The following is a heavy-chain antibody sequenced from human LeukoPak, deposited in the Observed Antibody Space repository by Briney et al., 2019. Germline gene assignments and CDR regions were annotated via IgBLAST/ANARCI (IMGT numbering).Heavy chain of an antibody. CDR1: GYTFTSYG. Sequence: ASVKVSCKASGYTFTSYGISWVRQAPGQGLEWMGWISAHNGNTNYAQKLQGRVTMTTDTSTSTAYMELRSLRSDDTAVYYCARRVPEYSSSWYIVYWFDPWGQGTLVTVSS. D-gene: IGHD6-13*01. V-gene: IGHV1-18*01. CDR3: ARRVPEYSSSWYIVYWFDP. J-gene: IGHJ5*02. CDR2: ISAHNGNT.